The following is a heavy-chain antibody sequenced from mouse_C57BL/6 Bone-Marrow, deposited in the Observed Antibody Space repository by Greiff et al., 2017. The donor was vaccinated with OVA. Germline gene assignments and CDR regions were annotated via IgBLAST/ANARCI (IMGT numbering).Heavy chain of an antibody. Sequence: VQLQQPGAELVKPGASVKLSCKASGYTFTSYWMHWVKQRPGQGLEWIGAIYPGNSDTSYNQKFKGKAKLTAVTSASTAYMELSSLTNEDSAVYYCTRILYLYAMDYWGQGTSVTVSS. V-gene: IGHV1-5*01. J-gene: IGHJ4*01. CDR2: IYPGNSDT. CDR1: GYTFTSYW. CDR3: TRILYLYAMDY. D-gene: IGHD5-5*01.